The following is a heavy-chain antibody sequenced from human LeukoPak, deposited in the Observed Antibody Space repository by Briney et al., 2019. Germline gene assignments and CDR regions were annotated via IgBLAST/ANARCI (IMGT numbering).Heavy chain of an antibody. CDR3: ARHRLGYSYGPFDY. Sequence: SETLSLTCTVSGGSISSSSYYWGWIRQPPGKGLEWIGYISYTGSTNYNPSLRSRVTISVDTSKTQFSLKLSSVTAADTAVYYCARHRLGYSYGPFDYWGQGTLVTVSS. CDR1: GGSISSSSYY. CDR2: ISYTGST. V-gene: IGHV4-61*05. J-gene: IGHJ4*02. D-gene: IGHD5-18*01.